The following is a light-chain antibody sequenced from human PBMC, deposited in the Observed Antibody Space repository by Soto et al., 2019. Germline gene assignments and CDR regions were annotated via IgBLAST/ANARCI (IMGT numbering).Light chain of an antibody. CDR2: GAS. CDR3: QQYGNSPPGLT. Sequence: EIVLTQSPGTLSLSPGERATLSCRASQSISSSYLAWYQQKPGQAPRLLIYGASSRATGIPDRFSGSGSGTDFTLTISRLEPEDFAVYHCQQYGNSPPGLTFGGGTKVDI. V-gene: IGKV3-20*01. J-gene: IGKJ4*01. CDR1: QSISSSY.